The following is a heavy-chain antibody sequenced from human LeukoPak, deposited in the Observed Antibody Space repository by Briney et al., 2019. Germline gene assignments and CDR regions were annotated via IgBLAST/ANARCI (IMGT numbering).Heavy chain of an antibody. J-gene: IGHJ4*02. D-gene: IGHD5-24*01. Sequence: DSVKGRFTISRDNSKNSLYLQMHSLTTEDTALYYCAKVRRVATITLSYFDYWGQGTLVTVSS. CDR3: AKVRRVATITLSYFDY. V-gene: IGHV3-43*01.